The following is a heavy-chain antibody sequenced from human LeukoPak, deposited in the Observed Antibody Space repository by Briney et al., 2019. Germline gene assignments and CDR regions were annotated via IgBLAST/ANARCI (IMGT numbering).Heavy chain of an antibody. CDR3: ARAVVVPAAIILDP. CDR2: IYYSGST. D-gene: IGHD2-2*01. J-gene: IGHJ5*02. Sequence: KPSETLSLTCTVSGGSISSGDYYWSWIRQPPGKGLEWIGYIYYSGSTYYNPSLKSRVTISVDTSKNQFSLKLSSVTAADTAVYYCARAVVVPAAIILDPWGQGTLVTVSS. V-gene: IGHV4-30-4*08. CDR1: GGSISSGDYY.